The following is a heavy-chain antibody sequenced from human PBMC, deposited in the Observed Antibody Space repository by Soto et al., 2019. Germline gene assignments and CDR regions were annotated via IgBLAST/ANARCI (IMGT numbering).Heavy chain of an antibody. Sequence: ASETLSLTCAVSGGSISSSNWWSWVRQPPGKGLEWIGEVYHSGSTNYNPSLKSRVTISVDKSKNQFSLKLSSVTAADTAVYYCASISVHVGAPKSYYYGMDVWGQGTTVTVSS. V-gene: IGHV4-4*02. D-gene: IGHD3-10*01. CDR2: VYHSGST. CDR1: GGSISSSNW. CDR3: ASISVHVGAPKSYYYGMDV. J-gene: IGHJ6*02.